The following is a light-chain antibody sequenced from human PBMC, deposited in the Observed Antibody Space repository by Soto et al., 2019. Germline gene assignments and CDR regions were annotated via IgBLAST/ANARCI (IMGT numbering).Light chain of an antibody. J-gene: IGKJ1*01. Sequence: EIGLPQYPGTLSLSPGERATLSCRARQSVSSSYLAWYQQKPGQAPRLLIYGASSRATGIPDRFSGSGSGTDFTLTISRLEPEDFAVYYCQQYGSSWTFGQGTKVDIK. V-gene: IGKV3-20*01. CDR2: GAS. CDR3: QQYGSSWT. CDR1: QSVSSSY.